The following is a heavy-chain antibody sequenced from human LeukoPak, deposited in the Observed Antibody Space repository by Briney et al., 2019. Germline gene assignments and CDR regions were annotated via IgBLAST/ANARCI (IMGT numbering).Heavy chain of an antibody. Sequence: ASVKVSCKASGYTFTGYYMHWVRQAPGQGLEWMGWVNPNSGGTNYAQKFQGRVTMTRDTSISTAYMELSRLRSDDTAVYYCAREGDSGSYIYAFDIWGQGTMVTVSS. D-gene: IGHD1-26*01. CDR3: AREGDSGSYIYAFDI. CDR1: GYTFTGYY. J-gene: IGHJ3*02. V-gene: IGHV1-2*02. CDR2: VNPNSGGT.